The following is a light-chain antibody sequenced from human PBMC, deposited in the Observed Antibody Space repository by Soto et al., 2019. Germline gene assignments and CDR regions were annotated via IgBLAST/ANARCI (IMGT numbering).Light chain of an antibody. V-gene: IGKV3-15*01. CDR1: QSVSSN. J-gene: IGKJ1*01. CDR2: GAS. CDR3: QQYNNWPQT. Sequence: EIVMTQSPATLSVSPGERATLSCRASQSVSSNLAWYQHKPGQAPRLLIYGASTRATGIPARFSGSGSGTEFTLTISSLQSEDFAEYHCQQYNNWPQTFGQGTKVDIK.